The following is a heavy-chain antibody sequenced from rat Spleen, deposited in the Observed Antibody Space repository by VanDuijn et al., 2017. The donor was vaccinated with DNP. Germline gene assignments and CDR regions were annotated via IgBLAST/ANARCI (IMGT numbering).Heavy chain of an antibody. CDR2: IDSAGST. CDR1: GYSITSGYG. V-gene: IGHV3-3*01. Sequence: EMQLQESGPGLVKPSHSLSLTCSVTGYSITSGYGWTWIRKFPGNKLEWMGSIDSAGSTNYNPPLRSRISITRDTSKNQFFLQLHSVTTADTATYYCARSDFSLMGFIPFAFWGQGTLVTVSS. CDR3: ARSDFSLMGFIPFAF. D-gene: IGHD1-12*03. J-gene: IGHJ3*01.